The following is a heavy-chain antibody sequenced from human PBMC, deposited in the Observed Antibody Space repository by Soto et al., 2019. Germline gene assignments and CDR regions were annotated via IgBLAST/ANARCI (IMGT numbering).Heavy chain of an antibody. V-gene: IGHV3-66*04. CDR2: IYSGGST. CDR3: ASQEPSYDFWSGYSNDY. J-gene: IGHJ4*02. D-gene: IGHD3-3*01. Sequence: GGSLRLSCAASGFTVSSNYMSWVRQAPGKGLERVSVIYSGGSTYYADSVKGRFTISRDNSKNTLYLQMNSLRAEDTAVYYCASQEPSYDFWSGYSNDYWGQGTLVTVSS. CDR1: GFTVSSNY.